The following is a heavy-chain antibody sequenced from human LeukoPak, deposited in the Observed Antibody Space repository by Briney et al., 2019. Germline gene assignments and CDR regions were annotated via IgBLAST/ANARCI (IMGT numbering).Heavy chain of an antibody. CDR2: ISYDGSNK. CDR3: AKSIYGSGSYVDY. CDR1: GLTFSSYG. Sequence: GGSLRLSCAASGLTFSSYGMHWVRQAPGKGLEWVAVISYDGSNKYYADSVKGRFTISRDNSKNTLYLQMNSLRAEDTAVYYCAKSIYGSGSYVDYWGQGTLVTVSS. J-gene: IGHJ4*02. V-gene: IGHV3-30*18. D-gene: IGHD3-10*01.